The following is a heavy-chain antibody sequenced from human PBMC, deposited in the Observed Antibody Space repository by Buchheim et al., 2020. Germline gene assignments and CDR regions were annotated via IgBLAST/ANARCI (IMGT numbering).Heavy chain of an antibody. V-gene: IGHV3-7*01. J-gene: IGHJ4*02. CDR2: IKQDGSDK. CDR3: ATDSAVVAAARFDY. Sequence: EVQLVESGGGLVQPGGSLRLSCTASGFTLSNYWMTWVRQAPGKGLEWVSNIKQDGSDKYYVDSVRGRFTISRDNATNSLYLQMNSLRAEDTAVYYCATDSAVVAAARFDYWGQGTL. D-gene: IGHD2-2*01. CDR1: GFTLSNYW.